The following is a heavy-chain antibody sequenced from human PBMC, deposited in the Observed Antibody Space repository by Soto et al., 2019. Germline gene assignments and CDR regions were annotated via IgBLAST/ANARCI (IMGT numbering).Heavy chain of an antibody. CDR1: GGSFSGYY. J-gene: IGHJ2*01. Sequence: QVQLQQWGAGPLRPLETLSLTCGVSGGSFSGYYWAWIRQSPGRGREWFGGINDRGSINYNPSLKSRVSISVDTSKNHYSLNLRSVTAADTAVYYCARESHDILTGPPWVWYFDLWGRGTLVTVSS. V-gene: IGHV4-34*01. D-gene: IGHD3-9*01. CDR2: INDRGSI. CDR3: ARESHDILTGPPWVWYFDL.